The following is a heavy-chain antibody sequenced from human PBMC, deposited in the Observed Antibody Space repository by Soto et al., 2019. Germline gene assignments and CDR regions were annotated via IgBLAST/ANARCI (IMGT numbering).Heavy chain of an antibody. CDR2: IDEVGTDS. CDR3: ARGWFGPDV. J-gene: IGHJ6*03. V-gene: IGHV3-74*01. D-gene: IGHD3-10*01. CDR1: EFTFSGRS. Sequence: EVQLVESGGGLVQPGGSLRLSCAASEFTFSGRSVHWVRQAPGKGLVWVSGIDEVGTDSTYADSVKGRFTSSRDNAKNTVYLQMNSLRVEDTAVYYCARGWFGPDVWGKGTMVTVSS.